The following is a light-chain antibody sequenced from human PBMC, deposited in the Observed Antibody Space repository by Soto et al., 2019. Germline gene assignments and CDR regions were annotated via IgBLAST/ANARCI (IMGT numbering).Light chain of an antibody. Sequence: EIVMTQSPATLSVSPGERATLSCRASQSVNSNLAWYQQKPGQAPRLLIYGASTRATGIPARFSGSGSGTEFTLTISSRQSEDFAVYYCQQYNNWPPTFGQGTKVEIK. CDR1: QSVNSN. CDR3: QQYNNWPPT. J-gene: IGKJ1*01. CDR2: GAS. V-gene: IGKV3-15*01.